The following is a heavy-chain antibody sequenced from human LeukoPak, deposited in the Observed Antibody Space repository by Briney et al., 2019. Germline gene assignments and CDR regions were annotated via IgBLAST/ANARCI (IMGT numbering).Heavy chain of an antibody. CDR1: GYTFTSYG. D-gene: IGHD1-26*01. CDR3: ARDPKPYHPIEWELLRDDAFDI. V-gene: IGHV1-18*01. Sequence: ASVKVSCKASGYTFTSYGISWVRQAPGQGLEWMGWISAYNGNTNYAQKLQGRVTMTTDTSTSTAYMELRSLRSDDTAVYYCARDPKPYHPIEWELLRDDAFDIWGQGTMVTVSS. J-gene: IGHJ3*02. CDR2: ISAYNGNT.